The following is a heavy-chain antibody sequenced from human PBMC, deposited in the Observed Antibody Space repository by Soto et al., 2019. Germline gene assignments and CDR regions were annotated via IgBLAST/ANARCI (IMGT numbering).Heavy chain of an antibody. J-gene: IGHJ4*02. D-gene: IGHD3-10*01. CDR2: ISSSSSII. CDR1: GFTFSTYT. V-gene: IGHV3-48*01. Sequence: EVQLVESGGGLVQPGGSLRLSCAASGFTFSTYTMNWVRQAPGKGLEWFSYISSSSSIIFYADSVKGRFTISRDNAKNSLFLQMNSLRAEDTAVYFCARYGSGIYAIDYWGQGTLVTASS. CDR3: ARYGSGIYAIDY.